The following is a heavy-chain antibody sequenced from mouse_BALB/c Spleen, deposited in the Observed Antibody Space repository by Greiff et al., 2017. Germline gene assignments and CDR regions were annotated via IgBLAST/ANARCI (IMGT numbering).Heavy chain of an antibody. CDR3: ARWAYYGNWFAY. D-gene: IGHD2-10*01. J-gene: IGHJ3*01. CDR2: ISYSGST. CDR1: GDSITSGY. Sequence: EVKLVESGPSLVKPSQTLSLTCSVTGDSITSGYWNWIRKFPGNKLEYMGYISYSGSTYYNPSLKSRISITRDTSKNQYYLQLNSVTTEDTATYYCARWAYYGNWFAYWGQGTLVTVSA. V-gene: IGHV3-8*02.